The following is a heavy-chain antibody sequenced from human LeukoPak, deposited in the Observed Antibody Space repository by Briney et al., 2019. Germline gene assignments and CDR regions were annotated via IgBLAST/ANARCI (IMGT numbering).Heavy chain of an antibody. CDR3: ARDCSSTSCYNVY. CDR2: ISTYNGDT. CDR1: GYTFTNHG. J-gene: IGHJ4*02. V-gene: IGHV1-18*01. Sequence: ASVKVSCKASGYTFTNHGFSWVRQAPGQGLEWMGGISTYNGDTNYAQNLQGRVTMTTDTSTSTAYMEMRSLRSDDTAVYYCARDCSSTSCYNVYWGQGTLVTVSS. D-gene: IGHD2-2*02.